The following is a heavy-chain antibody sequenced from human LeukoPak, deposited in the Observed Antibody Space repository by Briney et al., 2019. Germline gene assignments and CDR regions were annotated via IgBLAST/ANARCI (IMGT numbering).Heavy chain of an antibody. D-gene: IGHD2/OR15-2a*01. CDR3: AREVYGSFDY. J-gene: IGHJ4*02. CDR1: GYTFTSYY. CDR2: INPSGGST. Sequence: ASVKVSCKASGYTFTSYYMHWVRQAPGQGLEWMGIINPSGGSTSYAQKFQGGVTMTRDTSTSTAYMELRSLRSDDTAVYYCAREVYGSFDYWGQGTLVTVSS. V-gene: IGHV1-46*01.